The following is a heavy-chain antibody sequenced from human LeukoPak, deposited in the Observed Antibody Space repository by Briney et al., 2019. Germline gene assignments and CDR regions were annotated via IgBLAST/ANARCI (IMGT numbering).Heavy chain of an antibody. Sequence: PSETLSLTCTVSGGSISSSSYYWGWIRQPPGKGLEWIGSIYYSGSTYYNPSLKSRVTISVDTSNNQFSLKLSSVTAADTAVYYCARIHSNYYTLAYWGQGTLVTVSS. D-gene: IGHD4-11*01. CDR2: IYYSGST. J-gene: IGHJ4*02. CDR1: GGSISSSSYY. CDR3: ARIHSNYYTLAY. V-gene: IGHV4-39*07.